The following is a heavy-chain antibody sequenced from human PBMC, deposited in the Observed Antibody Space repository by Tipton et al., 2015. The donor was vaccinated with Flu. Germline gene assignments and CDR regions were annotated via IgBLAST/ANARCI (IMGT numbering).Heavy chain of an antibody. CDR2: VHQTGSG. D-gene: IGHD6-6*01. V-gene: IGHV4-38-2*01. CDR3: ARYSSSVATYWYFDL. Sequence: LRLSCSVSGDSIDSRYFWGWIRQPPGKGLEWIGNVHQTGSGYYNPSLRSRVTIAVDTSKNQFSLTLNSVTAADTAMYYCARYSSSVATYWYFDLWGRGTLVTVSS. J-gene: IGHJ2*01. CDR1: GDSIDSRYF.